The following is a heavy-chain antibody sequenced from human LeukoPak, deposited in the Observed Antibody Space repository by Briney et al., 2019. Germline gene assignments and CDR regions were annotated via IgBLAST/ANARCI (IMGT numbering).Heavy chain of an antibody. CDR1: GFTFSSYW. Sequence: GGSLRLSCAASGFTFSSYWMSWVRQAPGKGLEWVANIKQDGSEKYYVDSVKGRFTISRDNAKNSLYLQMNSLRAEDTAVYYCASMETYYDFWSGYYKGNWFDPWGQGTLVTVSS. CDR2: IKQDGSEK. J-gene: IGHJ5*02. V-gene: IGHV3-7*01. CDR3: ASMETYYDFWSGYYKGNWFDP. D-gene: IGHD3-3*01.